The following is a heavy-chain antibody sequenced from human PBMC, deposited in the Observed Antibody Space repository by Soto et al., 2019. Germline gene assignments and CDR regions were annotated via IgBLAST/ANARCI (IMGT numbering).Heavy chain of an antibody. V-gene: IGHV4-30-4*01. Sequence: SETLSPTCTVSGGSISSGDYYWSWIRQPPGKGLEWIGYIYYSGSTYYNPSLKSRVTISVDTSKNQFSLKLSSVTAADTAVYYRARAADSSGYYSAWGQGTLVTVSS. J-gene: IGHJ4*02. D-gene: IGHD3-22*01. CDR2: IYYSGST. CDR1: GGSISSGDYY. CDR3: ARAADSSGYYSA.